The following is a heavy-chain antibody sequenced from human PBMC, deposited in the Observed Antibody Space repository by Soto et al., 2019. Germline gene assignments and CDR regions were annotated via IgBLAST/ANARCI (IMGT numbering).Heavy chain of an antibody. CDR2: ISASGDMT. V-gene: IGHV3-23*01. J-gene: IGHJ4*02. CDR3: VKESPMNEFGDS. CDR1: GFTFNNYA. Sequence: QPGGSLRLSCAASGFTFNNYAMSWVRQAPGKGLEWVSAISASGDMTYYAVSVKGRFTISRDNTDNTLYLQMNSLRAEDTAVYFCVKESPMNEFGDSWGQGALVTVSS. D-gene: IGHD3-10*01.